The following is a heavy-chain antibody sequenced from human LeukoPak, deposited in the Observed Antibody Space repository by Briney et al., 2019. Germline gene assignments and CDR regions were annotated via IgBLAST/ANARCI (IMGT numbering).Heavy chain of an antibody. V-gene: IGHV3-21*01. D-gene: IGHD2-21*02. Sequence: GGSLRLSCAASGFTFSSYNMNWVRQAPGKGLEWVSSISSSSSYIDYADSVKGRFTISRDNAKNSLYLQMNSLRAEDTAVYYCARDVTHCGGDCYSGDYWGQGTLVTVSS. CDR3: ARDVTHCGGDCYSGDY. J-gene: IGHJ4*02. CDR2: ISSSSSYI. CDR1: GFTFSSYN.